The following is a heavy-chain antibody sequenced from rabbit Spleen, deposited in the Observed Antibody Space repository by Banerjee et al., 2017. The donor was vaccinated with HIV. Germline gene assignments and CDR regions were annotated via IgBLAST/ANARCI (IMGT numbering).Heavy chain of an antibody. Sequence: QSLEESGGGLVKPGASLTLTCKASGFSFNSGYDMCWVRQAPGKGLEWIACIDIGSSGFTYFASWAKGRFTISKTSSTTVTLQMTGLTAADTATYFCARDTSSSFSSYGMDLWGPGTLVTVS. CDR2: IDIGSSGFT. V-gene: IGHV1S40*01. CDR3: ARDTSSSFSSYGMDL. CDR1: GFSFNSGYD. D-gene: IGHD1-1*01. J-gene: IGHJ6*01.